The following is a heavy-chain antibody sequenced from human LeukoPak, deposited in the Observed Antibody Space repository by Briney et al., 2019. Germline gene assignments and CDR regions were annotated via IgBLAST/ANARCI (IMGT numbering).Heavy chain of an antibody. CDR1: GYTFTNYG. Sequence: ASVKVSYKASGYTFTNYGISWARQAPGQGLEWMGWISTYNGNTNYAQKLQGRVTMTTDTSTTTVYMELRSLRSDDTAVYYCARGFLCGDYGSYWFDPWGQGTLVTVSS. J-gene: IGHJ5*02. CDR2: ISTYNGNT. CDR3: ARGFLCGDYGSYWFDP. D-gene: IGHD4-17*01. V-gene: IGHV1-18*01.